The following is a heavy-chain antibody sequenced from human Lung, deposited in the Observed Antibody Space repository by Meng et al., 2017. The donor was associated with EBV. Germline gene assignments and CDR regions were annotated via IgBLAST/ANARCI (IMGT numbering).Heavy chain of an antibody. Sequence: QVELQQGAAGRLQPSGTVSLTRAVYGGSFSGYYWSWIRQPPGKGLEWIGEINHSGSTNYNPSLKSRVTISVDTSKNQFSLKLSSVTAADTAVYYCARDEGGNSERGFQHWGQGTLVTVSS. J-gene: IGHJ1*01. D-gene: IGHD4-23*01. V-gene: IGHV4-34*01. CDR1: GGSFSGYY. CDR2: INHSGST. CDR3: ARDEGGNSERGFQH.